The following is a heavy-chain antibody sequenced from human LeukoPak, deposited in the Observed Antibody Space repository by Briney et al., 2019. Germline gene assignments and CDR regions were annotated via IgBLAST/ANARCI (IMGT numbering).Heavy chain of an antibody. CDR2: IYTSGST. J-gene: IGHJ6*03. CDR3: ARHPGYCSGGSCYYYYYMDV. D-gene: IGHD2-15*01. Sequence: PSETLSLTCAVYGGSFSGYYWSWIRQPAGKGLEWIGRIYTSGSTNYNPSLKSRVTISVDTSKNQFSLKLSSVTAADTAVYYCARHPGYCSGGSCYYYYYMDVWGKGTTVTISS. CDR1: GGSFSGYY. V-gene: IGHV4-59*10.